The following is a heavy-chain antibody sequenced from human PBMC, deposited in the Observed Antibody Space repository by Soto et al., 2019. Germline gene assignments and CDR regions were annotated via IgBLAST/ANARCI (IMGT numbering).Heavy chain of an antibody. CDR2: INHSGST. J-gene: IGHJ6*02. CDR1: GGSFSGYY. D-gene: IGHD5-18*01. Sequence: SETLSLTCAVYGGSFSGYYWSWIRQPPGKGLEWIGEINHSGSTNYNPSFKSGVTISVDTSKDQFSLKLSSVTAADTAVYYCARGIRGYSYGYLGYYYGMDVWAQGTPVTVSS. V-gene: IGHV4-34*01. CDR3: ARGIRGYSYGYLGYYYGMDV.